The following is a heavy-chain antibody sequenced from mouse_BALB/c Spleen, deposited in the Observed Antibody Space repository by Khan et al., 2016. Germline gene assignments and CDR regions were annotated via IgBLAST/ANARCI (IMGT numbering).Heavy chain of an antibody. CDR2: IWAGGST. Sequence: QVQRKQSGPGLVAPSQSLSITCTVSGFSLTNSGVHWVRQPPRKGLDWLGVIWAGGSTDYNSALMSRLSITRDTTQNQVFLKMNSLQTDDTATYYCARDDQDFDAWFASWGQGTLVTVSA. CDR1: GFSLTNSG. CDR3: ARDDQDFDAWFAS. J-gene: IGHJ3*01. V-gene: IGHV2-9*02.